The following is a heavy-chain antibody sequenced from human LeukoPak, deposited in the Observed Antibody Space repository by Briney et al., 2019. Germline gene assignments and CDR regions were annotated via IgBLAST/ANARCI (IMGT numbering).Heavy chain of an antibody. Sequence: GGSLRLSCAASGFTFSSYGMHWVRQAPGKGLEWVAVISYDGSNKYYADSVKGRFTISRDNSKNTLYLQMNGLRAEDTAVYYCAREGKYYYDSSGYPDYWGQGTLVTVSS. J-gene: IGHJ4*02. D-gene: IGHD3-22*01. CDR1: GFTFSSYG. CDR2: ISYDGSNK. V-gene: IGHV3-30*06. CDR3: AREGKYYYDSSGYPDY.